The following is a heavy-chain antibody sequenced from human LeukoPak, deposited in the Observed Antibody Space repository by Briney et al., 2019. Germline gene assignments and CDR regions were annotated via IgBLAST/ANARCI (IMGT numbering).Heavy chain of an antibody. CDR3: ARAGGVDYGATPGNYYYYGMDV. J-gene: IGHJ6*02. D-gene: IGHD3-16*01. Sequence: GGSLRLSCAASGFTFSSYWMHWVRQAPGKGLEWVSVIYSGGSTYYADSVKGRFTISRDNSKNTLYLQMNSLRAEDTAVYYCARAGGVDYGATPGNYYYYGMDVWGQGTTVTVSS. CDR2: IYSGGST. V-gene: IGHV3-66*01. CDR1: GFTFSSYW.